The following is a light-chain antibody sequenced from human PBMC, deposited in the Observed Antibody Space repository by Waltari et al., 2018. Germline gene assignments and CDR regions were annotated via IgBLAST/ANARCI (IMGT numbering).Light chain of an antibody. CDR3: QQYYTTPLT. CDR1: QSVLYSSNNKNY. Sequence: IVMTQSPDSLAVSLGERATINCKSSQSVLYSSNNKNYLAWYQQKPGQPPNLLIYWASTRESGVPDRFSGSGSGTDFTLTISSLQAEDVAVYYCQQYYTTPLTFGGGTKVEIK. J-gene: IGKJ4*01. V-gene: IGKV4-1*01. CDR2: WAS.